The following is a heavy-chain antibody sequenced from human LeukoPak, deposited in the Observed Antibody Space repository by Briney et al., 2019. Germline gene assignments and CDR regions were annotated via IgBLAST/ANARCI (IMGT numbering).Heavy chain of an antibody. CDR2: INPNSGGT. CDR1: GYTFTGYY. J-gene: IGHJ4*02. Sequence: ASVKVSCKASGYTFTGYYMHWVRQAPGQGLEWMGRINPNSGGTNYAQKFQGRVTMTRDTSISTAYMEPSRLRSDDTAVYYCARTNTYYYDSSGYHYFDYWGQGTLVTVSS. CDR3: ARTNTYYYDSSGYHYFDY. V-gene: IGHV1-2*06. D-gene: IGHD3-22*01.